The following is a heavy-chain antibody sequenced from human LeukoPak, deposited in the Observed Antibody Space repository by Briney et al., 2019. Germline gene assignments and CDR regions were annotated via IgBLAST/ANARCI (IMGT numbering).Heavy chain of an antibody. CDR3: AREAASSGWRDAFDI. Sequence: GASVKVSCKASGYTFTSNYIHWVRQAPGQGLEWMGGIIPIFGTANYAQKFQGRVTITADESTSTAYMELSSLRPEDTAVYYCAREAASSGWRDAFDIWGQGTMVTVSS. D-gene: IGHD6-19*01. V-gene: IGHV1-69*13. J-gene: IGHJ3*02. CDR2: IIPIFGTA. CDR1: GYTFTSNY.